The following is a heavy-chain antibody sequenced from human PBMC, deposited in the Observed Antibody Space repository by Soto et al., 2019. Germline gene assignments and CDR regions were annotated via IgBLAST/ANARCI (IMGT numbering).Heavy chain of an antibody. V-gene: IGHV2-5*05. J-gene: IGHJ4*02. CDR1: GFSLSTSGVG. Sequence: QITLKESGPTLVKPTQTLTLTCTFSGFSLSTSGVGVGWFRQPPGKALEWLELIYWDDDKRYGPSLKSRLTITKDTSKNQVVLTMTNMDPVDTATYYCAHSLIPNWGSRGAFDYWGQGTLVTVSS. CDR3: AHSLIPNWGSRGAFDY. CDR2: IYWDDDK. D-gene: IGHD7-27*01.